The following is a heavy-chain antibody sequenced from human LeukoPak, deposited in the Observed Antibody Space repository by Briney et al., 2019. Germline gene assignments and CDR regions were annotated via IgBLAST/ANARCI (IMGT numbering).Heavy chain of an antibody. V-gene: IGHV3-66*01. CDR2: IYSGGST. Sequence: GGSLRLSCAASGFTVSSNYMSWVRQAPGKGLEWVSVIYSGGSTYYADSVKGRFTISRDNSKNTLYLQMNSLRAEDTAVYYCARGWYISGWYSDYWGQGTLVTVSS. J-gene: IGHJ4*02. CDR1: GFTVSSNY. CDR3: ARGWYISGWYSDY. D-gene: IGHD6-19*01.